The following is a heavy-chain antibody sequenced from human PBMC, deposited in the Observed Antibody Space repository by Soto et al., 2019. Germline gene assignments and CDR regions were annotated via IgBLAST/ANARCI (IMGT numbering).Heavy chain of an antibody. V-gene: IGHV3-53*02. CDR3: ARHYSAMGV. CDR1: GFTVSSDS. Sequence: EVQLVETGGDLIQPRGSLSLSCAASGFTVSSDSMTWVRQAPGKGLEWISIIYSDNNTDYADSVKGRFSISRDTSKNILYLQMNSLRAEDTAEYYCARHYSAMGVWGQGTTVTVSS. J-gene: IGHJ6*02. CDR2: IYSDNNT.